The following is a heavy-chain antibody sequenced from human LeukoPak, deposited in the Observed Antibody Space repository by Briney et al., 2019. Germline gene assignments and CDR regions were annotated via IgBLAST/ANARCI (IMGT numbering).Heavy chain of an antibody. V-gene: IGHV3-21*04. CDR3: AKVDCGSYGCRRVDY. Sequence: GGSLRLSCAASGFTFSSYSMNWVRQAPGKGLEWVSSISSSSSYIYYADSVKGRFTISRDNAKNSLYLQMNSLRAEDTAIYYCAKVDCGSYGCRRVDYWGQGTLVTVSS. CDR1: GFTFSSYS. J-gene: IGHJ4*02. D-gene: IGHD2-21*02. CDR2: ISSSSSYI.